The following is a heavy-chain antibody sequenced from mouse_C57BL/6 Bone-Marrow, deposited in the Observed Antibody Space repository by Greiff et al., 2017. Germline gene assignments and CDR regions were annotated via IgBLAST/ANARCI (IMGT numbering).Heavy chain of an antibody. CDR3: ARVYGSSSFDY. CDR2: INPSTGGT. V-gene: IGHV1-42*01. CDR1: GYSFTGYY. D-gene: IGHD1-1*01. J-gene: IGHJ2*01. Sequence: VQLQQSGPELVKPGASVKISCKASGYSFTGYYMNWVKQSPEKSLEWIGEINPSTGGTTYNQKFKAKATLTVDKSSSTAYMQLKSLTSEDSAVYYCARVYGSSSFDYWGQGTTLTVSS.